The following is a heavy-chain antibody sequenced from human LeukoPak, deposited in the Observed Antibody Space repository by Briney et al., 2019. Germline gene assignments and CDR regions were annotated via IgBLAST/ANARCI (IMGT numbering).Heavy chain of an antibody. CDR3: TTLSLLAYYYGSGSYYNGVDY. Sequence: TRGSLTLSCAASGFTLSNAWMSWVSQAPGKGLEWVGRIKSKTDGGTTDYAAPVKGRFTISRDDSKNTLYLQMNSLKTEDTAVYYCTTLSLLAYYYGSGSYYNGVDYWGQGTLVTVSS. V-gene: IGHV3-15*01. D-gene: IGHD3-10*01. CDR2: IKSKTDGGTT. CDR1: GFTLSNAW. J-gene: IGHJ4*02.